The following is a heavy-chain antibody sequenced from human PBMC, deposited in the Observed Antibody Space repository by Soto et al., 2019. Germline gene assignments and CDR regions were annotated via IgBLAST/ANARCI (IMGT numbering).Heavy chain of an antibody. D-gene: IGHD2-21*02. Sequence: ESGGGLVSPGGSLTLSCVGSGFRFSDHSMHWVRRAPGTGLQWLSYISSSGDRIHYADSVRGRFTVSRDIAKNSLFLRMNSLRDDDTAMYYCARLPKGSLVTAWGQGTLVTVSS. J-gene: IGHJ4*02. CDR2: ISSSGDRI. CDR1: GFRFSDHS. CDR3: ARLPKGSLVTA. V-gene: IGHV3-48*02.